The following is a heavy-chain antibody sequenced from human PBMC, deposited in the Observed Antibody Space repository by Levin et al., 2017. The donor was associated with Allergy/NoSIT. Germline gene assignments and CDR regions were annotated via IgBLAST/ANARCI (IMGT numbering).Heavy chain of an antibody. Sequence: GESLKISCAASGFQFSLYGMHWVRQAPGKGLEWVALIVFDGNDQYYADSVKGRFTISRDNSKNTLYLQMSSLRENDTAIYYCASDGSYDTLDIWGQGTMVTVSS. V-gene: IGHV3-30*03. CDR2: IVFDGNDQ. CDR3: ASDGSYDTLDI. D-gene: IGHD6-6*01. J-gene: IGHJ3*02. CDR1: GFQFSLYG.